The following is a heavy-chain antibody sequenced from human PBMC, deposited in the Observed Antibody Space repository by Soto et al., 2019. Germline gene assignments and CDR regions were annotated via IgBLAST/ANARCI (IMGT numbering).Heavy chain of an antibody. J-gene: IGHJ5*02. CDR1: GGTFGSDA. D-gene: IGHD3-9*01. Sequence: ASVKVSCKASGGTFGSDAITWVRQAPGQGLEWVGRIIPIFGTTNYAQNLQGRVTISADKSTLTSYMELHSLTSDETALYYCARHRKHTGSYTNWIDPWGQGTQVTVSS. CDR2: IIPIFGTT. V-gene: IGHV1-69*06. CDR3: ARHRKHTGSYTNWIDP.